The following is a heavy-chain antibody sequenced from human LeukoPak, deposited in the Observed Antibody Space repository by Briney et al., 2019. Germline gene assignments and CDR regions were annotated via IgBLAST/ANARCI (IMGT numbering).Heavy chain of an antibody. Sequence: NPSETLSLTCAVYGGSFSAYYWSWIRQPPGKGLEWIGEINHSGSTNYNPSLKSRVTVSVDTSKNQFSLKLSSVTAADTAVYYCARVKLELDYWGQGTLVTVSS. CDR1: GGSFSAYY. J-gene: IGHJ4*02. D-gene: IGHD1-1*01. CDR3: ARVKLELDY. CDR2: INHSGST. V-gene: IGHV4-34*01.